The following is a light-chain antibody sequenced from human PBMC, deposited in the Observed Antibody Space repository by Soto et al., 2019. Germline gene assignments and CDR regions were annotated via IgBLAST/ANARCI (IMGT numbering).Light chain of an antibody. V-gene: IGKV1-39*01. CDR1: QSFGSN. J-gene: IGKJ2*01. CDR2: AAS. Sequence: DIQMTQSPSSLSASVGDRVTITCRAGQSFGSNLNWYQQKPGKAPKLLIYAASSLQSGVPSRFSGSGSGTDFTLTISSLQPEDFATYYCQQSYSTPYTFGQGTKLEIK. CDR3: QQSYSTPYT.